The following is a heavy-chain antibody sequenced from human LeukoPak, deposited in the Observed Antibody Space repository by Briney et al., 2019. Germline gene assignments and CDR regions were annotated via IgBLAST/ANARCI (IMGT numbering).Heavy chain of an antibody. J-gene: IGHJ4*02. CDR1: GFTFSSYG. Sequence: GGSLRLSCAASGFTFSSYGMHSVRQAPGKGLGWVAVISYDGSNKYYADSVKGRFTISRDNSKNTLYLQMNSLRAEDTAVYYCAKVSGGVIVRPYYFDYWGQGTLVTVSS. D-gene: IGHD3-16*02. V-gene: IGHV3-30*18. CDR3: AKVSGGVIVRPYYFDY. CDR2: ISYDGSNK.